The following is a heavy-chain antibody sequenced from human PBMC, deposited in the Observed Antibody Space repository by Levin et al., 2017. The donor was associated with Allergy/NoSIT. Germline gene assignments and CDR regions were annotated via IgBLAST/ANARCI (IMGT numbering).Heavy chain of an antibody. CDR3: AKGTSLTVTAPDV. V-gene: IGHV3-23*01. CDR2: IRAGNDNT. D-gene: IGHD2-21*02. Sequence: QSGGSLRLSCAASGFIFTNYAMSWVRQTPDKGLQWFSNIRAGNDNTGYVDSVKGRFTISRDNSKHTVYLQMNSLRAEDTAIYFCAKGTSLTVTAPDVWGHGTTVIVSS. J-gene: IGHJ6*02. CDR1: GFIFTNYA.